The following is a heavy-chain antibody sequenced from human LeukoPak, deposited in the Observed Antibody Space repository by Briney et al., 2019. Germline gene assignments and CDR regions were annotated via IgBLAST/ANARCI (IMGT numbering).Heavy chain of an antibody. Sequence: GGSLRLSCAASGFTFSSYAMSWVRQAPGKGLEWVSAISGSGGSTYYADSVKGRFTISRDNSKNTLYLQMNSLRAEDTAVYYCAKDRELLWFGELPSDAFDIWGQGTMVTVSS. CDR2: ISGSGGST. V-gene: IGHV3-23*01. J-gene: IGHJ3*02. D-gene: IGHD3-10*01. CDR3: AKDRELLWFGELPSDAFDI. CDR1: GFTFSSYA.